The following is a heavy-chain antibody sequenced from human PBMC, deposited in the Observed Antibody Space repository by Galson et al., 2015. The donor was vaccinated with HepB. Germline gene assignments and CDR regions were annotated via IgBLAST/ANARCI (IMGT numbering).Heavy chain of an antibody. D-gene: IGHD1-26*01. CDR3: TTLSGSYYFYFDY. CDR2: IKSKTDGGTT. CDR1: GFTFSNAW. J-gene: IGHJ4*02. V-gene: IGHV3-15*01. Sequence: SLRLSCAASGFTFSNAWMSWVRRAPGKGLEWVGRIKSKTDGGTTDYAAPVKGRFTISRDDSENTLYLQMNSLKTEDTAAYYCTTLSGSYYFYFDYWGQGTLVTVSS.